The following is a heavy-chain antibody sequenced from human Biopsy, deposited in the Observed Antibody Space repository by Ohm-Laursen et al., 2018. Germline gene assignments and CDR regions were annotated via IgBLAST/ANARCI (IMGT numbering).Heavy chain of an antibody. D-gene: IGHD6-6*01. CDR2: ISETSSHI. Sequence: SLRLSCAASGFSVSRYDMNWVRQAPGKGLEWISYISETSSHIYDADSVRGRFTVARDIAKNSLYLQLHSLRVEDTAVYYCARDSSRRAREGGMDVWGQGTTVTVSS. V-gene: IGHV3-21*01. CDR1: GFSVSRYD. J-gene: IGHJ6*02. CDR3: ARDSSRRAREGGMDV.